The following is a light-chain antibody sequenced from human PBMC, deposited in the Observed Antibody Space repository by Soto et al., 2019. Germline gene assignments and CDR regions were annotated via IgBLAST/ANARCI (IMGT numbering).Light chain of an antibody. J-gene: IGKJ4*01. CDR3: QQSYSTPRT. V-gene: IGKV1-39*01. CDR2: AAS. Sequence: IQMTQSPSSLSASVGDRVTITCRASQSISSHLNWYQQKAGKAPKLLIYAASSLQSGVPSRFSGSGSGTDFTLTISSLQPEDFATYYCQQSYSTPRTFGGGTKVEIK. CDR1: QSISSH.